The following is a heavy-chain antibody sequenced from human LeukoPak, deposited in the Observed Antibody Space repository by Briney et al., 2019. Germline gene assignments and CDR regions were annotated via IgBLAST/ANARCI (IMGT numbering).Heavy chain of an antibody. CDR1: GFTFSSYG. Sequence: TGGSLRLSCAASGFTFSSYGMHWVRQAPGKGLEWVAFIRYDGSNKYYADSVKGRFTISRDNSKNTLYLQMNSLRAEDTAVYYCAKGRYCSGGSCDGPWGQGTLVTVSS. J-gene: IGHJ5*02. V-gene: IGHV3-30*02. CDR2: IRYDGSNK. CDR3: AKGRYCSGGSCDGP. D-gene: IGHD2-15*01.